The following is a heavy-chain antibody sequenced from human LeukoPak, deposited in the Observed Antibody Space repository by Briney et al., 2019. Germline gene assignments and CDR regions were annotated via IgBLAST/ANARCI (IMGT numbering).Heavy chain of an antibody. J-gene: IGHJ4*02. CDR2: NSAYNGNT. CDR1: GYTFTSYG. D-gene: IGHD6-13*01. V-gene: IGHV1-18*01. CDR3: ARRIAAAGTFDY. Sequence: ASVKLSCKASGYTFTSYGITWVRQPPGQGLERMGWNSAYNGNTNYAQKLQGRVTITTDTSTSTAYMELRSLRPDDTAVYSCARRIAAAGTFDYWGQGTLVTVSS.